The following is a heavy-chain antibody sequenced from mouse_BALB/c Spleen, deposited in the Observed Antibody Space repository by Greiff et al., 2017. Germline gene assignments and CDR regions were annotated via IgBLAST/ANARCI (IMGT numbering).Heavy chain of an antibody. CDR2: INPSTGYT. J-gene: IGHJ3*01. Sequence: QVQLQQSGAELAKPGTSVKMSCKASGYTFTSYWMHWVKQRPGQGLEWIGYINPSTGYTEYNQKFKDKATLTADKSSSTAYMQLSSLTSEDSAVYYCARSGGLRRFAYWGQGTLVTVSA. CDR1: GYTFTSYW. D-gene: IGHD2-4*01. V-gene: IGHV1-7*01. CDR3: ARSGGLRRFAY.